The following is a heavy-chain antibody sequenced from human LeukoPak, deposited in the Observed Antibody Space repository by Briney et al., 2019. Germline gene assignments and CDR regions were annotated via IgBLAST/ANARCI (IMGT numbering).Heavy chain of an antibody. CDR2: INPNSGGT. CDR3: ARENYYDSTGYYGYYYYPMDV. J-gene: IGHJ6*02. CDR1: GYTFTDYY. V-gene: IGHV1-2*02. D-gene: IGHD3-22*01. Sequence: ASVKVSCKTSGYTFTDYYMHWVRQAPGQGLEYMGWINPNSGGTDYAQKFQGRVTMTTDTSTSTAYMELRSLRSDDTAVYYCARENYYDSTGYYGYYYYPMDVWGQGTTVTVSS.